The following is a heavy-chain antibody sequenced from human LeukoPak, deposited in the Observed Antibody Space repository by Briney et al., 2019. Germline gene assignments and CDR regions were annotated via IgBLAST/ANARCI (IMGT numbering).Heavy chain of an antibody. CDR2: VYYTGIS. CDR1: GDSVSSHY. J-gene: IGHJ4*02. Sequence: SETLSLTCTVSGDSVSSHYWGWIRQPPGKGLEWIAYVYYTGISNYNPSLKSRVTISIDTSKNQFSLKLISVTAADTAVYYCARYSNHVDYFDSWGQGTLVTVSS. V-gene: IGHV4-59*02. D-gene: IGHD4-11*01. CDR3: ARYSNHVDYFDS.